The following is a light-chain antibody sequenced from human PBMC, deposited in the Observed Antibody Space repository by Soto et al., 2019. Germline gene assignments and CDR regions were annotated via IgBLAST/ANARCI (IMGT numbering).Light chain of an antibody. Sequence: QSALTQPASVSGSPGQSITISCTGTSSYVGGYNYVSWYQQHPGKAPKLMIYEVSNRPSGVSNRFSGPKSGNTASLTISGLQAEDEADYYCSSYTSSSTLETVFGGGTKLTVL. V-gene: IGLV2-14*01. CDR1: SSYVGGYNY. J-gene: IGLJ3*02. CDR2: EVS. CDR3: SSYTSSSTLETV.